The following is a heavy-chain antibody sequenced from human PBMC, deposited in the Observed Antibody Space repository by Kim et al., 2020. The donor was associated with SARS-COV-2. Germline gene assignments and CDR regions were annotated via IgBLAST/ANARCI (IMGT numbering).Heavy chain of an antibody. D-gene: IGHD6-19*01. CDR2: ISSSSSYT. V-gene: IGHV3-11*06. CDR3: ARAPGIAVAGTFYYYGMDV. Sequence: GGSLRLSCAASGFTFSDYYMSWIRQAPGKGLEWVSYISSSSSYTNYADSVKGRFTISRDNAKNSLYLQMNSLRAEDTAVYYCARAPGIAVAGTFYYYGMDVWGQGTTVTVSS. CDR1: GFTFSDYY. J-gene: IGHJ6*02.